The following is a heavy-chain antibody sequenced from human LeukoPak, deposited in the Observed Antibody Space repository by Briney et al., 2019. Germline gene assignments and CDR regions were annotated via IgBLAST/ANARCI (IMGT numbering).Heavy chain of an antibody. CDR3: ARVQGIAAAGTSDY. J-gene: IGHJ4*02. Sequence: SETLSLTCTVSGDSISSGDYYWSWIRQPAGKGLEWIGRISSSGSTNYNPSLKSRVTISLDTSKNQFSLKLSSVTAADTAVYYCARVQGIAAAGTSDYWGQGTLVTVSS. CDR1: GDSISSGDYY. V-gene: IGHV4-61*02. D-gene: IGHD6-13*01. CDR2: ISSSGST.